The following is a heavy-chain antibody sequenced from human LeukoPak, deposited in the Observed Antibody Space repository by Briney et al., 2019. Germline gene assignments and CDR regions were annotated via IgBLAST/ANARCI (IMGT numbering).Heavy chain of an antibody. CDR3: AHNVYCSSTSCYEMDV. J-gene: IGHJ6*04. V-gene: IGHV4-38-2*01. D-gene: IGHD2-2*01. CDR1: GYSISSGYY. Sequence: SETLSLTCAVSGYSISSGYYWGWIRQPPGKGLEGIGSIYHSGSTYYNPSLKSRVTISVDTSKNQFSLKLSSVTAADTAVYYCAHNVYCSSTSCYEMDVWGKGTTVTVSS. CDR2: IYHSGST.